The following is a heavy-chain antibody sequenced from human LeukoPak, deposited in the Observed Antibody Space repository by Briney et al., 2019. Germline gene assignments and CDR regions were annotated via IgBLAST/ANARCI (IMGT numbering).Heavy chain of an antibody. CDR3: ARGHSSSRRFDP. Sequence: SETLSLTCTVSGGSISSYYWSWIRQPPGKGLEWIGYIYYSGSTNYNPSLKSRVTISVDTSKNQFSLKLSSVTAADTAVYYCARGHSSSRRFDPWGQGTLVTVSS. V-gene: IGHV4-59*12. J-gene: IGHJ5*02. CDR1: GGSISSYY. CDR2: IYYSGST. D-gene: IGHD6-6*01.